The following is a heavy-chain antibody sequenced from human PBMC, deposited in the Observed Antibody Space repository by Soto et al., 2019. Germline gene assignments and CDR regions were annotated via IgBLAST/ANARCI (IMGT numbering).Heavy chain of an antibody. J-gene: IGHJ4*02. Sequence: EVQLVESGGGLVQPGGSLRLSCAASGFTFSSYSMNWVRQAPGKGLEWVSYISSSSSTIYYADSVKGRFTISRDNAKNSLYLQMNSLRAEGSAVYYCARYGEGGYQLPTYDYWGQGTLVTVSS. D-gene: IGHD2-2*01. CDR1: GFTFSSYS. V-gene: IGHV3-48*01. CDR2: ISSSSSTI. CDR3: ARYGEGGYQLPTYDY.